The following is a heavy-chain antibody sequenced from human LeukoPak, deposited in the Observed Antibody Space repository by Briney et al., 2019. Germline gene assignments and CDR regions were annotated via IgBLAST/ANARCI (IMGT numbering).Heavy chain of an antibody. CDR2: IYSGGNT. CDR3: AGINDYGDPTGAFDI. J-gene: IGHJ3*02. CDR1: GFTVSVNY. D-gene: IGHD4-17*01. Sequence: PGGSLRLSCAAFGFTVSVNYMSWVRQAPGKGLECVSVIYSGGNTYYADSVKGRFTISRDNSKNTLYLQMNSLRAEDTAVYYCAGINDYGDPTGAFDIWGQGTMVTVSS. V-gene: IGHV3-66*01.